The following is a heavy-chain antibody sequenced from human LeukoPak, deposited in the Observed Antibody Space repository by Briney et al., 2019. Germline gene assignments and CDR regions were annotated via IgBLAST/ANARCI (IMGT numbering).Heavy chain of an antibody. CDR1: GFTFSSYV. Sequence: GGSLRLSCAASGFTFSSYVMHWVRQAPGKGLEWVAIISYDGSNEYYADSVKGRFTISRDNSKNTLYLQMSSLRAEDTAVYYCAKDDFWSGSGFDPWGQGTLVTVSS. D-gene: IGHD3-3*01. V-gene: IGHV3-30*04. J-gene: IGHJ5*02. CDR2: ISYDGSNE. CDR3: AKDDFWSGSGFDP.